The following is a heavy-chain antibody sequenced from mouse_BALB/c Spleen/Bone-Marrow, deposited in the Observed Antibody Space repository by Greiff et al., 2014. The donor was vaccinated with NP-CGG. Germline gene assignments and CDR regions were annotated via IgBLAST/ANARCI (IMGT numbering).Heavy chain of an antibody. CDR3: ARYDYGVYFDY. V-gene: IGHV14-3*02. CDR2: IDPANGNT. J-gene: IGHJ2*01. D-gene: IGHD2-4*01. Sequence: EVQLQQSGAEVVKPGASAKLSCTASGFNIKDTYMHWVKQRPEQGLEWIGRIDPANGNTKYDPKFQGKTTITADTSSNTAYLQLSSLTSEDTAVYYCARYDYGVYFDYWGQGTTLTVSS. CDR1: GFNIKDTY.